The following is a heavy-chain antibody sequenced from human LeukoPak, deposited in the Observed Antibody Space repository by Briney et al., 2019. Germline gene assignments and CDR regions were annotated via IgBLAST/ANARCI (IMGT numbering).Heavy chain of an antibody. CDR3: ARAPGAMVLNLDY. D-gene: IGHD5-18*01. J-gene: IGHJ4*02. CDR2: IYYSGST. V-gene: IGHV4-31*03. Sequence: SETLSLTRTVSGGSISSGGYYWSWIRQHPGKGLEWIGYIYYSGSTYYNPSLKSRVTISVDTSKNQFSLKLSSVTAADTAVYYCARAPGAMVLNLDYWGQGTLVTVSS. CDR1: GGSISSGGYY.